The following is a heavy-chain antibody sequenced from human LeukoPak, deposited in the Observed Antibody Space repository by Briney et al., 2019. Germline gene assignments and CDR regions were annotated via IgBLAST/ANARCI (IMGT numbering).Heavy chain of an antibody. V-gene: IGHV3-33*06. J-gene: IGHJ4*02. CDR3: AKGTYYYDSSGYVFDY. CDR2: IWYDGSNK. Sequence: QPGRSLRLSCAASGFTFSSYGMHWVRQAPGKGLEWVAVIWYDGSNKYYADSVKGRFTISRDNSKNTLYLQMNSLRAEDTAVYYCAKGTYYYDSSGYVFDYWGQGTLVTVSS. CDR1: GFTFSSYG. D-gene: IGHD3-22*01.